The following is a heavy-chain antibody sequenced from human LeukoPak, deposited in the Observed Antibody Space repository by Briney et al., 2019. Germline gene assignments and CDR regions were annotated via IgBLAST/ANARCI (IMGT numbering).Heavy chain of an antibody. CDR2: IWYDGSNK. CDR1: GFTFSSYG. CDR3: AREYYYDSSGYYLDP. J-gene: IGHJ5*02. D-gene: IGHD3-22*01. Sequence: PGGSLRLSCAASGFTFSSYGMHWVRQAPGKGLEWVAVIWYDGSNKYYADSVKGRFTISRDNSKNTLYLQMNSLRAEDTAVYYCAREYYYDSSGYYLDPWGQGTLVTVSS. V-gene: IGHV3-33*01.